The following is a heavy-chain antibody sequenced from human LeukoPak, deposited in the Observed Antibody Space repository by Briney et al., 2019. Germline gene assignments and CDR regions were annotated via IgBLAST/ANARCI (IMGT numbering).Heavy chain of an antibody. CDR1: GYTFTSYG. J-gene: IGHJ3*02. V-gene: IGHV1-2*02. CDR3: ARGFRPSDAFDI. CDR2: INPNSGGT. Sequence: GASVKVSCKASGYTFTSYGISWVRQAPGQGLEWMGWINPNSGGTNYAQKFQGRVTMTRDTSISTAYMELSRLRSDDTAVYYCARGFRPSDAFDIWGQGTMVTVSS.